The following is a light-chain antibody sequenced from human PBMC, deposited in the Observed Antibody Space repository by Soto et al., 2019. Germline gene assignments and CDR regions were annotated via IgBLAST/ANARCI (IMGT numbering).Light chain of an antibody. V-gene: IGKV1-5*01. Sequence: DIQMTQSPSTLSASVGDRVTITCRASQSIGYWLAWYQQKPGKAPNLLIYAASSLETGVPSRFSGSGSGTEFTLTVSSLQPDDFATYYCQQYSSYFWTFGQGTKVDIK. CDR2: AAS. J-gene: IGKJ1*01. CDR3: QQYSSYFWT. CDR1: QSIGYW.